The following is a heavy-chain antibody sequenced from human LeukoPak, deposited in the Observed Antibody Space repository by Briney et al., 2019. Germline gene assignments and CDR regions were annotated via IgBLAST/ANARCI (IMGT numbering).Heavy chain of an antibody. J-gene: IGHJ4*02. CDR1: GYTFTSYG. V-gene: IGHV1-18*01. CDR3: ARGYEDYFDY. D-gene: IGHD3-3*01. Sequence: ASVKVSCKASGYTFTSYGISWVRQAPGQGLEWMGWISAYNGNTNYAQKFQGRVTMSRDTSISTAYMELSRLRSDDTAVYYCARGYEDYFDYWGQGTLVTVSS. CDR2: ISAYNGNT.